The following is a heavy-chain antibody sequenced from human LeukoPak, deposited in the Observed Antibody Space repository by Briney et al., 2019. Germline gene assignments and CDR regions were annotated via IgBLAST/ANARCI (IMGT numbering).Heavy chain of an antibody. D-gene: IGHD2-2*01. Sequence: SETLSLTCTVSGGSTSFHYWSWIRQPPGKGLEWIGYIYHSGSANYNPALNSRVTISVDTSKNQFSLNLNSVTAADTAVYYCARGIVVVPAAIDWFDPWGQGTLVTVSS. J-gene: IGHJ5*02. CDR1: GGSTSFHY. V-gene: IGHV4-59*11. CDR3: ARGIVVVPAAIDWFDP. CDR2: IYHSGSA.